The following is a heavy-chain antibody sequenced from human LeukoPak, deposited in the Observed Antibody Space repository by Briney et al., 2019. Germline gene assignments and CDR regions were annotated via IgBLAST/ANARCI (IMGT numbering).Heavy chain of an antibody. Sequence: ASVKVSCKASGYNFITHYMHWVRQAPGQGLEWMGLVDPSGGATAYAEKFQGRVIMTRDTSASTVYMELSSLRTEDTAVYYCAREYGSGSYTGIDYWGQGTLVTVSS. J-gene: IGHJ4*02. CDR1: GYNFITHY. D-gene: IGHD3-10*01. CDR3: AREYGSGSYTGIDY. V-gene: IGHV1-46*01. CDR2: VDPSGGAT.